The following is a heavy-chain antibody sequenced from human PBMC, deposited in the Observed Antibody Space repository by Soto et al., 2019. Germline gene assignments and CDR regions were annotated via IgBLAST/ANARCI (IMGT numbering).Heavy chain of an antibody. J-gene: IGHJ4*02. V-gene: IGHV1-46*01. Sequence: ASVKVSCKASGYTFTSYYIHWVRQAPGQGLEWMGIINPTDDRTTYSQKFQGRVTMTADRSTSTVHMELSSLRSEDTAVYYCARALELGPNDYWGQGTLVTVSS. D-gene: IGHD7-27*01. CDR1: GYTFTSYY. CDR3: ARALELGPNDY. CDR2: INPTDDRT.